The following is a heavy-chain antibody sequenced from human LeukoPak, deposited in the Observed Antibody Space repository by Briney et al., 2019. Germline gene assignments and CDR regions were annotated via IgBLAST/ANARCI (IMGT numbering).Heavy chain of an antibody. Sequence: GGSLRLSCAASGFTFSSYTMNWIRQAPGKGLEWVSSITYSSRYIYYADSVRGRFTVSRDNVENSLYLQLNSLRAEDTAVYYCARATGATAAFDFWGQGTMVTVSS. J-gene: IGHJ3*01. CDR1: GFTFSSYT. D-gene: IGHD1-26*01. CDR3: ARATGATAAFDF. V-gene: IGHV3-21*01. CDR2: ITYSSRYI.